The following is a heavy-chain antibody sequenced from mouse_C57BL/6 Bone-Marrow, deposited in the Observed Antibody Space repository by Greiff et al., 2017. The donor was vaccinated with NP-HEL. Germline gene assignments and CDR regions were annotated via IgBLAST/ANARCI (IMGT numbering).Heavy chain of an antibody. CDR3: TRLGPRQYFDY. Sequence: VQLQQSGAELVRPGASVTLSCKASGYTFTDYEMHWVKQTPVHGLEWIGAIDPETGGTAYNQKFKGKAILTADKSSSTAYMELRSLTSEDSAVYYCTRLGPRQYFDYWGQGTTLTVSS. CDR1: GYTFTDYE. CDR2: IDPETGGT. J-gene: IGHJ2*01. D-gene: IGHD6-1*01. V-gene: IGHV1-15*01.